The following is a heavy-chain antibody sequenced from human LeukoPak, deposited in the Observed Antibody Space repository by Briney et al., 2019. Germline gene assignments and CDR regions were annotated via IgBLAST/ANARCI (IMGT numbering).Heavy chain of an antibody. CDR2: VYFSGYT. CDR1: GDXISSYY. J-gene: IGHJ3*02. V-gene: IGHV4-59*01. Sequence: SETLSLTCSVSGDXISSYYWSWIRQPPGKGLEWLGFVYFSGYTKYDPSLKRRVTISIDTSKNQFSLKLSSVTAADAAVYYCARSYDFSATDAFDIWGQGTTVTVSS. CDR3: ARSYDFSATDAFDI. D-gene: IGHD3-3*01.